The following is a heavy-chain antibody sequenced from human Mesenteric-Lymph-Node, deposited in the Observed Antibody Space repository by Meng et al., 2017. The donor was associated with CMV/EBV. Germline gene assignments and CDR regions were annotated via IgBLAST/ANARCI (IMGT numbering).Heavy chain of an antibody. D-gene: IGHD4-23*01. V-gene: IGHV3-30*02. CDR2: IRHDESKK. CDR1: GFSFSRYG. J-gene: IGHJ4*02. Sequence: GGSLRLSCAASGFSFSRYGMHWVRQAPGKGLEWVAFIRHDESKKFYADSVRGRFTISRDRSKNTLYLQMNSLKSEDTAVYYCAKEEDYGANPFDYWGQGTLVTVSS. CDR3: AKEEDYGANPFDY.